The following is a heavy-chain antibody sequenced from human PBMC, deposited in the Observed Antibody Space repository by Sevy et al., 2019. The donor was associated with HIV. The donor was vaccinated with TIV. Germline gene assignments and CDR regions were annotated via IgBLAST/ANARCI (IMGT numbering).Heavy chain of an antibody. CDR2: ISSSGSTI. V-gene: IGHV3-11*01. CDR1: GFTSSDYY. CDR3: ARSYYDFWRGYFDY. J-gene: IGHJ4*02. D-gene: IGHD3-3*01. Sequence: GGSLRLSCAASGFTSSDYYMSWIRQAPGKGLEWVSYISSSGSTIYYADSVKGRFTISRDNAKNSLYLQMNSLRAEDTAVYYCARSYYDFWRGYFDYWGQGTLVTVSS.